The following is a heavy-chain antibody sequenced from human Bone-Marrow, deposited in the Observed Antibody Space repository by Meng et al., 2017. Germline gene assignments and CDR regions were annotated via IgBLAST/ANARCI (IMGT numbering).Heavy chain of an antibody. Sequence: QLQLQESDSGLVKPSQTLSLTCTVSGSSISNDENYWSWIRQSPGEGLEWIGYMQYNGITYYKPSLRSRATMLVDTSKNEFSLKLSSVTAADTAVYYCARYCSSTSCHNWFDPWGQGILVTVSS. CDR3: ARYCSSTSCHNWFDP. CDR1: GSSISNDENY. J-gene: IGHJ5*02. D-gene: IGHD2-2*02. V-gene: IGHV4-30-4*08. CDR2: MQYNGIT.